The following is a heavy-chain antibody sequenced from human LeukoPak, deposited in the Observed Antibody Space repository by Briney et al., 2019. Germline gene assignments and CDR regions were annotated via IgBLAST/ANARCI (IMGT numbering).Heavy chain of an antibody. Sequence: PGGSLRLSCAASGFTFSNYGMHWVRQAPGKGLEWVAVISYDGSNKYYADSVKGRFTISRDNSKNTLHLQMNSLRAEDTAVYYCARSYSSGWKNAFDIWGQGIMVTVSS. CDR3: ARSYSSGWKNAFDI. J-gene: IGHJ3*02. CDR2: ISYDGSNK. V-gene: IGHV3-30*19. CDR1: GFTFSNYG. D-gene: IGHD6-19*01.